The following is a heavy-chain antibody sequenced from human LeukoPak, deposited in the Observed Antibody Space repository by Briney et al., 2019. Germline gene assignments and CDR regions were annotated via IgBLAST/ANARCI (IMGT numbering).Heavy chain of an antibody. J-gene: IGHJ4*02. CDR1: GFTFDDYA. Sequence: GGSLRLSCAASGFTFDDYAMHWVRQAPGKGLEWVSGISWNSGSIGYADSVKGRFTISRDNAKNSLYLQMNSLRAEDTALYYCAKDIWPSYGSGVIDYWGQGTLVTVSS. CDR3: AKDIWPSYGSGVIDY. CDR2: ISWNSGSI. D-gene: IGHD3-10*01. V-gene: IGHV3-9*01.